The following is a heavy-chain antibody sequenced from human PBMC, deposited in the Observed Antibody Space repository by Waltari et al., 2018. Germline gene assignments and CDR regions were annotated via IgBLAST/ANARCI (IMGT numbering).Heavy chain of an antibody. D-gene: IGHD3-10*01. CDR3: ARLEGGGSMVQGVIIEDYYYGMDV. Sequence: QVQLQESGPGLVKPSETLSLTCAVSGYSISSGYYWGWIRQPPGKGLEWIGSIYHSGSTYYNPTLKSRVTISVDTSKNQFSLKLSSVTAADTAVYYCARLEGGGSMVQGVIIEDYYYGMDVWGQGTTVTVSS. CDR1: GYSISSGYY. J-gene: IGHJ6*02. CDR2: IYHSGST. V-gene: IGHV4-38-2*01.